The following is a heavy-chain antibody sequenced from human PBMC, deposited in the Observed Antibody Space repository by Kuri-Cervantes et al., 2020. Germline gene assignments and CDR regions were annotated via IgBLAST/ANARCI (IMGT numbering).Heavy chain of an antibody. CDR2: MNPNSGNT. V-gene: IGHV1-8*01. CDR3: ARVSQLESPFDY. CDR1: GYTFTSYD. Sequence: ASVKVSCKASGYTFTSYDINWVRQATGQGLEWMGWMNPNSGNTGYAQKFQGRVTMTRNTSIGTAYMELSSLRSEDTAVYYCARVSQLESPFDYWGQGTLVTVSS. D-gene: IGHD6-13*01. J-gene: IGHJ4*02.